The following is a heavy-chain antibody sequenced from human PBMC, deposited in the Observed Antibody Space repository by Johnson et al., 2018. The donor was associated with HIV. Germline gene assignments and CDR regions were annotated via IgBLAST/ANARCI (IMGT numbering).Heavy chain of an antibody. D-gene: IGHD3-22*01. Sequence: VQLVESGGGLVQPGGSLRLSCAASGFIFSSHWMQWVRQAPGKGLVWVSRINSDGTTTGFADSVKGRFTISRDSAKNTVYLRMNSLRAEDTAVYYCARECQYYYDSSGCTYDAFDIWGQGTMVTVSS. CDR2: INSDGTTT. V-gene: IGHV3-74*01. CDR3: ARECQYYYDSSGCTYDAFDI. CDR1: GFIFSSHW. J-gene: IGHJ3*02.